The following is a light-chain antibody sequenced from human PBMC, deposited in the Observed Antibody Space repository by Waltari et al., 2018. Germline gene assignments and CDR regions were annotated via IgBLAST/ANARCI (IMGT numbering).Light chain of an antibody. J-gene: IGKJ2*01. CDR2: KVS. Sequence: DVVMTQSPLSLPVTLGQPASISCRSSQSLVYSDGDTYLNWFQQRPGQSPRRLIYKVSTRDSGVPDRFSGSDSGTDFTLKISRVEAEDVGLYYCMQGTHWPYTFGQGTRLEIK. CDR3: MQGTHWPYT. V-gene: IGKV2-30*01. CDR1: QSLVYSDGDTY.